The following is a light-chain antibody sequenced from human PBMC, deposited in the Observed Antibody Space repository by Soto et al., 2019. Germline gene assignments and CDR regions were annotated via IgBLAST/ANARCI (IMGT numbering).Light chain of an antibody. CDR2: VDS. J-gene: IGLJ2*01. CDR1: SSDIGGYNH. CDR3: SSYTTSATLI. V-gene: IGLV2-14*01. Sequence: QSVLTQPASVSGSPGRSITISCTGTSSDIGGYNHVSWYQQHPGKGPKLIISVDSDRPSGVSNRFSGSKSGNTASLTISGLQPEDEADYYCSSYTTSATLIFGGGTKLTVL.